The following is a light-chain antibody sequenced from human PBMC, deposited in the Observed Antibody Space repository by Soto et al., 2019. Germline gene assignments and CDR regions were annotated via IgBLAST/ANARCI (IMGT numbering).Light chain of an antibody. CDR1: QSVSSN. CDR3: QVYGSSSKT. CDR2: GVS. J-gene: IGKJ1*01. V-gene: IGKV3-20*01. Sequence: EIVLTQSPGTLSLSPGERATLSCRASQSVSSNLAWYQQKPGQAPRLLIYGVSTGATGIPDRFSGSGSGTDFTLTISRLETEDFAVYLCQVYGSSSKTFGQGTKLDIK.